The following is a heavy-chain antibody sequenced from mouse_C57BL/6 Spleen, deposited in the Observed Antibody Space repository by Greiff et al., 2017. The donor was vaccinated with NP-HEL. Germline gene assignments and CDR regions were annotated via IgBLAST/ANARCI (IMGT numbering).Heavy chain of an antibody. Sequence: VKLQESGPGLVQPSQSLSITCTVSGFSLTSYGVHWVRQSPGKGLEWLGVIWSGGSTDYNAAFISRLSISKDNSKSQVFFKMNSLQADDTAIYYCARNGRIITTVVEGYFDVWGTGTTVTVSS. D-gene: IGHD1-1*01. CDR1: GFSLTSYG. V-gene: IGHV2-2*01. J-gene: IGHJ1*03. CDR2: IWSGGST. CDR3: ARNGRIITTVVEGYFDV.